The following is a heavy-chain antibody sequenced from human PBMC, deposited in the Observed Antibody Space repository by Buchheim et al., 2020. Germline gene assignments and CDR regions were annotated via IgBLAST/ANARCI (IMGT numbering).Heavy chain of an antibody. V-gene: IGHV3-23*01. Sequence: EVLLLESGGDLVQPGGSLRLSCSASGFTFSNYAMNWVRQAPGKGLEWVSFISGSGSSSYYADSVKGRFTVPRDKSKGSVYLQMNSLRAEDTAVYYCAKGPSSGYYTPWFDPWGQGTL. CDR2: ISGSGSSS. D-gene: IGHD3-3*01. CDR1: GFTFSNYA. CDR3: AKGPSSGYYTPWFDP. J-gene: IGHJ5*02.